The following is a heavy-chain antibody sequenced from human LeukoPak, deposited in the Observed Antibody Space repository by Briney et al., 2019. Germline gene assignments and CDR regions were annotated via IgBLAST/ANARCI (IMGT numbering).Heavy chain of an antibody. V-gene: IGHV1-2*02. CDR1: GYTFTGYY. Sequence: GASVKVSCKASGYTFTGYYMHWVRQAPGQGLEWIGWINPNSGGTNYAQKFQGRVTMTRDTSISTAYMELRSLRSDDTAVYYCARVSSRHPMITMVRGVKNTWFDPWGQGTLVTVSS. J-gene: IGHJ5*02. CDR2: INPNSGGT. CDR3: ARVSSRHPMITMVRGVKNTWFDP. D-gene: IGHD3-10*01.